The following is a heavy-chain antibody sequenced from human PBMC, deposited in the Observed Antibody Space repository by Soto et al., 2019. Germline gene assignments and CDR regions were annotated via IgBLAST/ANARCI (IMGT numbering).Heavy chain of an antibody. CDR3: ARGGGLDIVVVVAAYPTDYYYGMDV. Sequence: QVQLVQSGAEVKKPGSSVKVSCKASGGTFSSYAISWVRQAPGQGLEWMGGIIPIFGTANYAQKFQGRVTITADESTSTAYMELSSLRSEDTAVYYCARGGGLDIVVVVAAYPTDYYYGMDVWGQGTTVTVSS. CDR2: IIPIFGTA. J-gene: IGHJ6*02. V-gene: IGHV1-69*12. D-gene: IGHD2-15*01. CDR1: GGTFSSYA.